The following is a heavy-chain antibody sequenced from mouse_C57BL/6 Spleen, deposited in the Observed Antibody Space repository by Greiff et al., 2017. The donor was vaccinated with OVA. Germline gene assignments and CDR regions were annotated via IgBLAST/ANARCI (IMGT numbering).Heavy chain of an antibody. CDR3: ARPFCYGSSYPFAY. CDR1: GYSITSGYY. Sequence: VHLVESGPGLVKPSQSLSLTCSATGYSITSGYYWNWNRQFPGNKLEWMGYISYDGSNNYNPSLKNRISITRDTSKNQFFLKLNTVTTEDTAAYYCARPFCYGSSYPFAYWGQVTLVTVSA. CDR2: ISYDGSN. D-gene: IGHD1-1*01. J-gene: IGHJ3*01. V-gene: IGHV3-6*01.